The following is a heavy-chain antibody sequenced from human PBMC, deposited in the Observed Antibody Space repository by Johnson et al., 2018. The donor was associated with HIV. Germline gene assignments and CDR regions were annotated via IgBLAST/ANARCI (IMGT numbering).Heavy chain of an antibody. CDR1: GFTFSSYA. CDR3: ARSYDSSDDAFDV. CDR2: ISSNGGST. V-gene: IGHV3-64*01. J-gene: IGHJ3*01. Sequence: VQLVESGGGLVQPGGSLRLSCAASGFTFSSYAMSWVRQAPGKGLEWVSAISSNGGSTYYANSVKGRFTISRDNSKNTLYLQMGSLRAEDMAVYYCARSYDSSDDAFDVWGQGTMVTVSS. D-gene: IGHD3-22*01.